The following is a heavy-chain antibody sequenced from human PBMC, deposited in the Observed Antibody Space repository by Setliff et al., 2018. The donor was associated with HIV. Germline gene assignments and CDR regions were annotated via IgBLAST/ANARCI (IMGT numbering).Heavy chain of an antibody. CDR1: GFTFSDSH. Sequence: PGGSLRLSCAASGFTFSDSHMHWVRQAPGKGLVWVSRINSDGSSTSYADSVKGRFTISRDNAKNTLYLQMNSLRAEDTAVYYCAREPYVTSPFDYWGQGTLVTVSS. V-gene: IGHV3-74*01. D-gene: IGHD3-16*01. CDR2: INSDGSST. J-gene: IGHJ4*02. CDR3: AREPYVTSPFDY.